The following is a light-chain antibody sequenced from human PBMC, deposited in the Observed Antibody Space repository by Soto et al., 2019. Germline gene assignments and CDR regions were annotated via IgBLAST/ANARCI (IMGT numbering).Light chain of an antibody. J-gene: IGKJ1*01. CDR3: QRFGTSPPWT. CDR2: CTS. Sequence: VLTQSPVTLSFSPCEIGTLSCRSIQSVSMSELAWYQQRRRRSPGVVVYCTSIRATGIPDRFSGSGSGTDLTLTITRLEPEDFAVYYCQRFGTSPPWTFGQGTKV. CDR1: QSVSMSE. V-gene: IGKV3-20*01.